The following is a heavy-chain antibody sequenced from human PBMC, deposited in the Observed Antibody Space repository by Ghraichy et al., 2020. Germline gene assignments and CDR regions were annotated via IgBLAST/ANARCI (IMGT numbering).Heavy chain of an antibody. Sequence: SQTLSLTCTVSGGSVSSGSYYWSWIRQPPGKGLEWIGYIYYSGSTNYNPSLKSRVTISVDTSKNQFSLKLSSVTAADTAVYYCARGRLHIVATIEYYFDYWGQGTLVTVSS. J-gene: IGHJ4*02. CDR1: GGSVSSGSYY. V-gene: IGHV4-61*01. D-gene: IGHD5-12*01. CDR2: IYYSGST. CDR3: ARGRLHIVATIEYYFDY.